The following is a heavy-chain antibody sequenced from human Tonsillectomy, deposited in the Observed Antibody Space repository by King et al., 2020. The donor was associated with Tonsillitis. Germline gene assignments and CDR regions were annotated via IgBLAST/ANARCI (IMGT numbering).Heavy chain of an antibody. CDR3: ARDIDRLAVAGNVGTGAFDI. CDR2: IKQDGSEK. V-gene: IGHV3-7*03. J-gene: IGHJ3*02. D-gene: IGHD6-19*01. CDR1: GFTFSSYW. Sequence: VQLVESGGGLVQPGGSLRLSCAASGFTFSSYWMSWVRQAPGKGLEWVANIKQDGSEKYYVDSAKGRFTISRDNAKNSLYLQMNSLRAEDTAVYYCARDIDRLAVAGNVGTGAFDIWGQGTMVTVSS.